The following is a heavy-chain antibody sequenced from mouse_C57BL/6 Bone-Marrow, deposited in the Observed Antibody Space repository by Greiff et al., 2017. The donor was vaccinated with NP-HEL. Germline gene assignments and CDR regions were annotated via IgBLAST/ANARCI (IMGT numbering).Heavy chain of an antibody. J-gene: IGHJ2*01. CDR1: GFSFNTYA. Sequence: EVQLVESGGGLVQPKGSLKLSCAASGFSFNTYAMNWVRQAPGKGLEWVARISRKSNNYATYYADTGKDRFNISSDDSESMLSLQMTNLKPENTAIYYCVRQHRLLYSDYWGQGTTLTVSS. CDR2: ISRKSNNYAT. D-gene: IGHD3-2*02. V-gene: IGHV10-1*01. CDR3: VRQHRLLYSDY.